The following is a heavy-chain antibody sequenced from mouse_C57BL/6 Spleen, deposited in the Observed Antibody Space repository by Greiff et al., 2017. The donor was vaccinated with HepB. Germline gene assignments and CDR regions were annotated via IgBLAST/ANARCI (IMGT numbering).Heavy chain of an antibody. CDR2: IHPNSGST. CDR3: ARLESPPSYYSNPYYFDY. J-gene: IGHJ2*01. CDR1: GYTFTSYW. V-gene: IGHV1-64*01. Sequence: QVQLQQPGAELVKPGASVKLSCKASGYTFTSYWMHWVKQRPGQGLEWIGMIHPNSGSTNYNEKFKSKATLTVDKSSSTAYMQLSSLTSEDSEVYYCARLESPPSYYSNPYYFDYWGQGTTLTVSS. D-gene: IGHD2-5*01.